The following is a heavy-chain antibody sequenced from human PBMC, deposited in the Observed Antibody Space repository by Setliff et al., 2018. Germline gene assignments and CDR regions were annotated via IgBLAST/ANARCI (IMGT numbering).Heavy chain of an antibody. V-gene: IGHV5-51*01. D-gene: IGHD6-19*01. CDR1: GYTFSTYW. CDR3: ARQIGSSLSHFYYYMDV. J-gene: IGHJ6*03. Sequence: PGESLKISCKASGYTFSTYWMGWVRQMPGKGLEWMGVIHPGDFETRYSPSFQGQVTISADKSISTAYLQWSSLKASDTAMYYCARQIGSSLSHFYYYMDVWGKGTTVTVSS. CDR2: IHPGDFET.